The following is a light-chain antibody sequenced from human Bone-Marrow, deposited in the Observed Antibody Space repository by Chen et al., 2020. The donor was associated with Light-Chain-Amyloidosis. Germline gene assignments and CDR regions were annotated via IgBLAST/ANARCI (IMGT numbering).Light chain of an antibody. CDR1: DLPTKY. V-gene: IGLV3-25*03. CDR3: QSADSSGTYEVI. J-gene: IGLJ2*01. Sequence: SYELTQQPPLSVSPGQTARITCSGDDLPTKYAYCYQQKPGQAPVLVIHRDTERPSGISERFSGSSSGTTATLTISGVQAEDEADYHCQSADSSGTYEVIFGGGTKLTVL. CDR2: RDT.